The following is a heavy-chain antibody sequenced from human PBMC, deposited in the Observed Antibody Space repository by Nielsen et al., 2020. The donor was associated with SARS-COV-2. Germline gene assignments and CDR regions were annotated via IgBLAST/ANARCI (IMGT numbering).Heavy chain of an antibody. CDR2: FYDRRGT. J-gene: IGHJ6*02. CDR3: ARLNSPGELSPDYSMDV. Sequence: GESLKISCAASGFTFNSYAMTWVRQAPGKGLEWVSVFYDRRGTYYADSVKGRFTVSRDNSRNTLYLQMNNLRVEDTAVYYCARLNSPGELSPDYSMDVWGQGTTVTVSS. D-gene: IGHD2/OR15-2a*01. CDR1: GFTFNSYA. V-gene: IGHV3-53*01.